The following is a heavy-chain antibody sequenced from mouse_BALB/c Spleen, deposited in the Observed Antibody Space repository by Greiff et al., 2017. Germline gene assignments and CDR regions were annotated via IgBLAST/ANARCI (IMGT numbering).Heavy chain of an antibody. D-gene: IGHD1-1*01. CDR3: TRLLRSYAMDY. V-gene: IGHV1-15*01. CDR2: IDPETGGT. J-gene: IGHJ4*01. CDR1: GYTFTDYE. Sequence: VKLMESGAELVRPGASVTLSCKASGYTFTDYEMHWVKQTPVHGLEWIGAIDPETGGTAYNQKFKGKATLTADKSSSTAYMELRSLTSEDSAVYYCTRLLRSYAMDYWGQGTSVTVSS.